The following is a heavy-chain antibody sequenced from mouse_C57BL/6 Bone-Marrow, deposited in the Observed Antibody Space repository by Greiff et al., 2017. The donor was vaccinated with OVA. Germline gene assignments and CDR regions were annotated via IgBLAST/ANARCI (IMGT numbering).Heavy chain of an antibody. CDR1: GYTFTSYW. V-gene: IGHV1-64*01. J-gene: IGHJ4*01. CDR2: IHPNSGST. Sequence: QVQLQQPGAELVKPGASVKLSCKASGYTFTSYWMHGVKQRPGQGIEWIGMIHPNSGSTNYNEKFKSKATLTVDKSSSTAYMQLSSLTSEDSAVYYCARGGITTVVGSYYAMDYWGQGTSVTVSS. CDR3: ARGGITTVVGSYYAMDY. D-gene: IGHD1-1*01.